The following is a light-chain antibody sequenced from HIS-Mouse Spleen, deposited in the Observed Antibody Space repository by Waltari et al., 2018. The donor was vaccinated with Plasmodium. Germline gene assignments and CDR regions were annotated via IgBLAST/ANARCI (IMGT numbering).Light chain of an antibody. V-gene: IGKV3-11*01. CDR2: DAS. CDR1: QSVSSY. CDR3: QQRSNWPRVLT. J-gene: IGKJ4*01. Sequence: EIVLTQSPATLSLSPGERATLSCRASQSVSSYLAWYQQKPGQSPRLLIYDASNRATGIPARFSGSGSGTDFTLTISSIEPEDFAVYYCQQRSNWPRVLTFGGGTKVEIK.